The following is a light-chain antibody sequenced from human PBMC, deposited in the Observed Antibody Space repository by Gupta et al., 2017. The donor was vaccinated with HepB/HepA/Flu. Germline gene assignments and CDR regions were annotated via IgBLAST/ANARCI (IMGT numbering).Light chain of an antibody. CDR3: SSYTGIRMLYV. CDR1: SSDVGSYNY. CDR2: DVS. J-gene: IGLJ1*01. V-gene: IGLV2-14*03. Sequence: QSALTQPASVSGSPGQSIAISCTGSSSDVGSYNYVSWYQQHPGKAPKLMIYDVSNRPSGVSNRFFGSKSGNTASLTISGLQSEDEADYYCSSYTGIRMLYVLGTGTKVTVL.